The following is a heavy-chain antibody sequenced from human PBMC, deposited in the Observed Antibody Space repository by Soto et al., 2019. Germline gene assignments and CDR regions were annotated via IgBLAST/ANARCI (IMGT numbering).Heavy chain of an antibody. CDR1: GGSISSSSYY. Sequence: KPSETLSLTCTVSGGSISSSSYYWGWIRQPPGKGLEWIGSIYYSGSTYYNPSLKSRVTISVDTSKNQFSLKLSSVTAADTAVYYCARRVVTAILDYWGQGTLVTVSS. V-gene: IGHV4-39*01. CDR2: IYYSGST. D-gene: IGHD2-21*02. CDR3: ARRVVTAILDY. J-gene: IGHJ4*02.